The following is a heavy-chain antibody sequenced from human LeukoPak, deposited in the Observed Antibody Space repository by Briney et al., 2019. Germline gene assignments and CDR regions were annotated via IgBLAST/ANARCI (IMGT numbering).Heavy chain of an antibody. V-gene: IGHV3-72*01. CDR1: GLTFSDHY. D-gene: IGHD5-18*01. J-gene: IGHJ6*03. CDR2: SRNKANSYTT. CDR3: ARRTALESYYYMDV. Sequence: PGGSLRLSCAASGLTFSDHYMDWVRQAPGKGLEWVGRSRNKANSYTTAYAASVKGRFTISRDESKNSLYLQMNSLKTEDTAVYYCARRTALESYYYMDVWGKGTTVTISS.